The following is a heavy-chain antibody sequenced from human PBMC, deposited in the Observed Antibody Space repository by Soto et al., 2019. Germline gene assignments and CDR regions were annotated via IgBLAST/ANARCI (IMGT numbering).Heavy chain of an antibody. V-gene: IGHV3-72*01. J-gene: IGHJ4*02. CDR1: GFTFSDRY. CDR3: VRGYNGFDR. CDR2: SRNKAHSYTT. D-gene: IGHD2-2*02. Sequence: EVQLVESGGGLVQPGGSLRLSCAASGFTFSDRYMDWVRQAPGKGLEWVGRSRNKAHSYTTEYAAAVKGRFTISRDELKSSLYLQMESLKTEDTAVYYCVRGYNGFDRWGQGTLVTVSS.